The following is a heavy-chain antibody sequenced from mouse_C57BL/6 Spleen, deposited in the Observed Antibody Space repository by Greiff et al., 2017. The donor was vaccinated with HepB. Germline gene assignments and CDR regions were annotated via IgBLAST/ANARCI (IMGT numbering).Heavy chain of an antibody. CDR3: ASLYYSNY. Sequence: EVKLVESGGGLVKPGGSLKLSCAASGFTFSDYGMHWVRQAPEKGLEWVAYISSGSSTIYYADNVTGRFTISRDTAKNTLFLQITSLRSEDTAMYDGASLYYSNYWGQGTTLTVAS. CDR2: ISSGSSTI. CDR1: GFTFSDYG. J-gene: IGHJ2*01. V-gene: IGHV5-17*01. D-gene: IGHD2-5*01.